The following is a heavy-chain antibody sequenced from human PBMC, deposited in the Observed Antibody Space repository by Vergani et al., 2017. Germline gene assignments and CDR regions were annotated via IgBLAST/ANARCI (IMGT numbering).Heavy chain of an antibody. CDR3: ARYFLGVGCIAVAGSFDY. J-gene: IGHJ4*02. CDR2: IYYSGST. D-gene: IGHD6-19*01. Sequence: QLQLQESGPGLVKPSETLSLTCTVSGGSISSSSYYWGWIRQPPGKGLEWIGSIYYSGSTYYNPSLKSRVTISVDTSKNQFSLKLSSVTAADTAVYYCARYFLGVGCIAVAGSFDYWGQGTLVTVSS. CDR1: GGSISSSSYY. V-gene: IGHV4-39*01.